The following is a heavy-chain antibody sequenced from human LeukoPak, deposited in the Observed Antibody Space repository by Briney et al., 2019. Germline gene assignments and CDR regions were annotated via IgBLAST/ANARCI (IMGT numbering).Heavy chain of an antibody. Sequence: GGSLRLSCAASGFTFSSYWMSWFRQAPGKGLEWVANIKQDGSEKYYVDSVKGRFTISRDNAKNSLYLQMNSLRAEDTAVYYCARVPLLRRFDPWGQGTLVIVSS. J-gene: IGHJ5*02. CDR1: GFTFSSYW. CDR2: IKQDGSEK. CDR3: ARVPLLRRFDP. V-gene: IGHV3-7*01.